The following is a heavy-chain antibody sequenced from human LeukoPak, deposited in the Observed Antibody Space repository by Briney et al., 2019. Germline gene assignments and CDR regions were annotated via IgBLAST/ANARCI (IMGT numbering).Heavy chain of an antibody. CDR3: ARVQVGATLFDY. CDR2: IYYSGST. J-gene: IGHJ4*02. V-gene: IGHV4-39*07. Sequence: SETLSLTCTVSGGSISSSSYYWGWIRQPPGKGLEWIGSIYYSGSTYYNPSLTSRVTISVDTSKNQFSLKLSSVTAADTAVYYCARVQVGATLFDYWGQGTLVTVSS. D-gene: IGHD1-26*01. CDR1: GGSISSSSYY.